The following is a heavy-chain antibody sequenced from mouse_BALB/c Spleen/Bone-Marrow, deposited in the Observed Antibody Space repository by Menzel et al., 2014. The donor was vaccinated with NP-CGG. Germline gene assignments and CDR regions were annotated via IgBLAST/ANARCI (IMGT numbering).Heavy chain of an antibody. CDR2: ISSGGGNI. J-gene: IGHJ4*01. CDR1: GFTFSSYS. Sequence: EVQLVESGGDLVKSGGSLKLSCAASGFTFSSYSMSWVRQIPEKRLEWVATISSGGGNIYYPDSVKGRFTISRDNAKNNLSLQMSSLRSEDTALYYCVRSSPFFNGKGGDYAMDYWGQGTSVTVSS. D-gene: IGHD2-1*01. CDR3: VRSSPFFNGKGGDYAMDY. V-gene: IGHV5-9*03.